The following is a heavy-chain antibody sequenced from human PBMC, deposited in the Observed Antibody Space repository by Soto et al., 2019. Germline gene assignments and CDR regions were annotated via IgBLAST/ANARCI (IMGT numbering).Heavy chain of an antibody. CDR1: GGSIEDYD. CDR3: AREARISAPGGIWFHP. D-gene: IGHD6-13*01. J-gene: IGHJ5*02. CDR2: VYHNGRT. Sequence: TXSLGCDVSGGSIEDYDWSWIRHAPRKGLEWIGYVYHNGRTSYNPSLKSRVSISVDRSKNQFSLNLSSVTAADTAVYYCAREARISAPGGIWFHPWGQGTLVTVYS. V-gene: IGHV4-59*01.